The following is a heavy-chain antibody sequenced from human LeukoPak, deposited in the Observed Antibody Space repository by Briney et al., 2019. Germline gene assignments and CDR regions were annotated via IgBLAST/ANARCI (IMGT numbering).Heavy chain of an antibody. CDR2: SADGSTTK. D-gene: IGHD3-16*02. CDR3: ARRSLEGFDY. J-gene: IGHJ4*02. Sequence: GGSLRLSCVGSGFGFGDFGMSWVRQAPGRGLEWVSYSADGSTTKYYADSVKGRFIISRDNAKKSLYLKMNSLRVEDTAVYYCARRSLEGFDYWGQGTLVTVSS. CDR1: GFGFGDFG. V-gene: IGHV3-48*04.